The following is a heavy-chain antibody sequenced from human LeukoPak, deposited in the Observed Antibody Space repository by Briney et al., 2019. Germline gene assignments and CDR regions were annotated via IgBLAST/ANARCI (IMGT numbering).Heavy chain of an antibody. CDR2: IWYDGSNK. CDR1: GFTFSTYG. Sequence: PGRSLRLSCAASGFTFSTYGMHWVRQAPGKGLEWVAVIWYDGSNKYCADSVKGRFTISRDSSKNTLYLQMNSLRAEDTAVYYCAKGSYYYGSGSYYNPQDYWGQGALVTVSS. V-gene: IGHV3-33*06. J-gene: IGHJ4*02. CDR3: AKGSYYYGSGSYYNPQDY. D-gene: IGHD3-10*01.